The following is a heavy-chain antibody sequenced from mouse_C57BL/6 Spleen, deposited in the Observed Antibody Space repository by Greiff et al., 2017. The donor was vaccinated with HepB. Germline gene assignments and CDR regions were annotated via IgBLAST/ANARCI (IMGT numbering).Heavy chain of an antibody. V-gene: IGHV3-6*01. Sequence: EVQLMESGPGLVKPSQSLSLTCSVTGYSITSGYYWNWIRQFPGNKLEWMGYISYDGSNNYNPSLKNRISITRDTSKNQFFLKLNSVTTEDTATYYCARYMGYWGQGTTLTVSS. D-gene: IGHD1-1*02. CDR3: ARYMGY. J-gene: IGHJ2*01. CDR1: GYSITSGYY. CDR2: ISYDGSN.